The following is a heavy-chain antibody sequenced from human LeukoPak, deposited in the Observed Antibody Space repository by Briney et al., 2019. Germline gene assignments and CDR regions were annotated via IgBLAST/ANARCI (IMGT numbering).Heavy chain of an antibody. J-gene: IGHJ5*02. CDR2: IIAIFGTA. CDR3: ARVVTPRYCSSPNCYWKGWFDP. CDR1: GGTFSNYA. D-gene: IGHD2-2*01. Sequence: GASVKVSCKASGGTFSNYAISWVRQAPGQGLEWMGGIIAIFGTANYAQKFQGRVTITADESTSTAYMELSSLTSEDTAVYNCARVVTPRYCSSPNCYWKGWFDPWGQGTLVTVSS. V-gene: IGHV1-69*13.